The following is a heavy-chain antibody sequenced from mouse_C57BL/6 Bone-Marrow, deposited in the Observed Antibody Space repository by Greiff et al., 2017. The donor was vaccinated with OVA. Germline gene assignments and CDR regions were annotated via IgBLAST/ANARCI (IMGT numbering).Heavy chain of an antibody. CDR2: IFPGSGST. Sequence: VQLQQSGPELVKPGASVKISCKASGYTFTDYYINWVKQRPGQGLEWIGWIFPGSGSTYYNEKFKGKATLTVDKSSSTAYMLLRSLTSEDSSVYFFSRRRIYYYYFDYWGQGTTLTVSS. CDR3: SRRRIYYYYFDY. CDR1: GYTFTDYY. J-gene: IGHJ2*01. V-gene: IGHV1-75*01. D-gene: IGHD1-1*01.